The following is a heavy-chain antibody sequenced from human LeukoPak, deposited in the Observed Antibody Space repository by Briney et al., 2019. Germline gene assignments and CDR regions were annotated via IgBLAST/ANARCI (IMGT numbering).Heavy chain of an antibody. Sequence: GGSLRLSCAASGFTFSSYAMGWVRQAPGKGLEWVSAISGSGGSTYYADSVKGRFTISGDNSKNTLYLQVNSLRAEDTAVYYCAKVRPFVDIVVVPAATDWFDPWGQGTLVTVSS. CDR2: ISGSGGST. CDR3: AKVRPFVDIVVVPAATDWFDP. V-gene: IGHV3-23*01. J-gene: IGHJ5*02. CDR1: GFTFSSYA. D-gene: IGHD2-2*03.